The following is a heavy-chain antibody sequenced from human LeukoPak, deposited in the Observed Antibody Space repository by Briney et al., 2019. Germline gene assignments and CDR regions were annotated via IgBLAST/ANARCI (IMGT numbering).Heavy chain of an antibody. D-gene: IGHD4-23*01. CDR1: GFTVSSNY. J-gene: IGHJ3*02. Sequence: GGSLRLSCAASGFTVSSNYMSWVRQAPGKGLEWVSVIYSGYSGGSTYYADSVKGRFTISRHNSKNTLYLQMNSLRAEDTAVYYCARGGYGGPDAFHIWGQGTMVTVSS. CDR2: IYSGYSGGST. V-gene: IGHV3-53*04. CDR3: ARGGYGGPDAFHI.